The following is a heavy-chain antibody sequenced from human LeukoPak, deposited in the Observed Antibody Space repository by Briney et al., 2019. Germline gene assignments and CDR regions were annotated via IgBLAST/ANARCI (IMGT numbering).Heavy chain of an antibody. V-gene: IGHV1-18*01. D-gene: IGHD3-22*01. CDR2: ISAYNGNT. J-gene: IGHJ6*02. Sequence: PGASVKVSCKASSYTFTSYGISWVRQAPGQGLEWMGWISAYNGNTNYAQKLQGRVTMTTDTSTSTACMELRSLRSDDTAVYYCARDGYHYDSSGLGGYGMDVWGQGTTVTVSS. CDR3: ARDGYHYDSSGLGGYGMDV. CDR1: SYTFTSYG.